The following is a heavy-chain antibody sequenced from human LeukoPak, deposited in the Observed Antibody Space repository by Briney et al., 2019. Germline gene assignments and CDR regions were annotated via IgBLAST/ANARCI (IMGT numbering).Heavy chain of an antibody. CDR3: ARDYYYDSSGYVDY. V-gene: IGHV1-18*01. D-gene: IGHD3-22*01. Sequence: ASVKVSCKASGYTFTSYGISWVRQAPGQGLEWTGWISAYNGNTNYAQKVQGRVTMTTDTSTNTAYMELRSLRSDDTAVYYCARDYYYDSSGYVDYWGQGTLVTVSS. CDR1: GYTFTSYG. J-gene: IGHJ4*02. CDR2: ISAYNGNT.